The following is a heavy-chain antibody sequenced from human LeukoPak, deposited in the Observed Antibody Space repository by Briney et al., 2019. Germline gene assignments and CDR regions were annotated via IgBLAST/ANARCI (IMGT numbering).Heavy chain of an antibody. Sequence: PSETLSLTCTVSGGSISSYYWSWIRQPAGKGLEWIGRIYTSGSTNYNPSLKSRVTMSVDTSKNQFSLKLSSVTAADTAVYYCARKKHIVVVTAIVGAFDIWGRGTMVTVSS. CDR3: ARKKHIVVVTAIVGAFDI. CDR1: GGSISSYY. CDR2: IYTSGST. J-gene: IGHJ3*02. D-gene: IGHD2-21*02. V-gene: IGHV4-4*07.